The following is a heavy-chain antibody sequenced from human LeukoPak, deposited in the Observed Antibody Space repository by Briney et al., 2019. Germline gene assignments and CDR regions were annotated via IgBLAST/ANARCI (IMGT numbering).Heavy chain of an antibody. CDR2: INHSGST. J-gene: IGHJ4*02. Sequence: SETLSLTCAVYGGSFSGYYWSWIRQPPGKGLEWIGEINHSGSTNYNLSLKSRVTISVDTSKNQFSLKLSSVTAADTAVYYCARDSSGWNFDYWGQGTLVTVSS. CDR1: GGSFSGYY. V-gene: IGHV4-34*01. CDR3: ARDSSGWNFDY. D-gene: IGHD6-19*01.